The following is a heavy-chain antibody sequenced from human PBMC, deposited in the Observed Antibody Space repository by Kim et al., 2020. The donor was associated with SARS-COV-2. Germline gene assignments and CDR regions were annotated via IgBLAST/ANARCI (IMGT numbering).Heavy chain of an antibody. V-gene: IGHV3-33*01. Sequence: GGSLRLSCAASGFTFSSYGMHWVRQAPGKGLEWVAVIWYDGSNKYYADSVKGRFTISRDNSKNTLYLQMNSLRAEDTAVYYCAREGSGSYYIPSYFDYWGQGTLVTVSS. D-gene: IGHD3-10*01. CDR3: AREGSGSYYIPSYFDY. CDR1: GFTFSSYG. CDR2: IWYDGSNK. J-gene: IGHJ4*02.